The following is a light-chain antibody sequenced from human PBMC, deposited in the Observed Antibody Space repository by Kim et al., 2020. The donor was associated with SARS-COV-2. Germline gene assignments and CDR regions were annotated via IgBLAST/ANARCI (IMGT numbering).Light chain of an antibody. Sequence: EIVMTQSPATLSVSPGERATLSCRASQSVSSNLAWYQQKPGQAPRLLIYGASTRATGIPARFSGSGSGTEFTLTISSLQSEDFAVYYCQHRITFGGGTKLEI. CDR3: QHRIT. CDR1: QSVSSN. CDR2: GAS. V-gene: IGKV3-15*01. J-gene: IGKJ4*01.